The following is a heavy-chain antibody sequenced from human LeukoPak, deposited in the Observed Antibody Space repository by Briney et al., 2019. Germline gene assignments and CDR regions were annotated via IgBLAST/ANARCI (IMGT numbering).Heavy chain of an antibody. Sequence: GGSLRLSCAASGFTFISYSMNWVRQAPGKGLEWVSSISSSSSYIYYADSVKGRFTISRDNAKNSLYLQMNSLRAEDTAVYYCARDRYDQYYYYGMDVWGQGTTVTVSS. CDR2: ISSSSSYI. CDR3: ARDRYDQYYYYGMDV. CDR1: GFTFISYS. V-gene: IGHV3-21*01. J-gene: IGHJ6*02. D-gene: IGHD1-1*01.